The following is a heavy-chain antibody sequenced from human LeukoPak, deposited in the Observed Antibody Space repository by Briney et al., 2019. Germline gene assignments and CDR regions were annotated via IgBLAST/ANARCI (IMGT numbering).Heavy chain of an antibody. Sequence: PGSSLRLSCAAAGSTFNDNSMRWVRQPRGKGLELVSVMSWNSGRIGYADSVRGRFTISRDNAENSLYLQMNSLRAEDTAVYYCAKEIPPDGSSPSYDYWGQGTLVTVSS. CDR2: MSWNSGRI. V-gene: IGHV3-9*01. D-gene: IGHD6-6*01. CDR1: GSTFNDNS. CDR3: AKEIPPDGSSPSYDY. J-gene: IGHJ4*02.